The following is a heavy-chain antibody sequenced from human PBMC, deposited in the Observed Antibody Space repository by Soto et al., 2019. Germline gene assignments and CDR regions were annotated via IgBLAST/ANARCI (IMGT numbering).Heavy chain of an antibody. J-gene: IGHJ6*02. CDR1: GFTFSSYA. CDR3: AKDLATLSSGRSPYYYYGMDV. CDR2: LSYAGSDK. D-gene: IGHD6-19*01. V-gene: IGHV3-30*18. Sequence: PGGSLRLSCAASGFTFSSYAMSWVRQAPGKGLEWVAVLSYAGSDKYYADSVKGRFTISRDNSKNTVYLQMNSLRVEDTAVYYCAKDLATLSSGRSPYYYYGMDVWGQGTTVTVSS.